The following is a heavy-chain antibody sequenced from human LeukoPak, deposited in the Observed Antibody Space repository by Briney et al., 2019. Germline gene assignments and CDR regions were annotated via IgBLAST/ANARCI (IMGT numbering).Heavy chain of an antibody. D-gene: IGHD1-26*01. CDR1: GYTFTGYY. J-gene: IGHJ4*02. CDR2: INPNSGGT. CDR3: ARGEVGATAVDY. V-gene: IGHV1-2*02. Sequence: ASVKVSCKASGYTFTGYYMPWVRQAPGQGLEWMGWINPNSGGTNYAQKFQGRVTMTRDTSISTAYMELSRLRSDDTAVYYCARGEVGATAVDYWGQGTLVTVSS.